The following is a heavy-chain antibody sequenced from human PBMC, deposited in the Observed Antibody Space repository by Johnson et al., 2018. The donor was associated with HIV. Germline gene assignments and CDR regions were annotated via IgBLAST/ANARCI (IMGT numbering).Heavy chain of an antibody. CDR3: ARDGTETGPDDAFDS. CDR2: IYRAGST. V-gene: IGHV3-66*01. J-gene: IGHJ3*02. Sequence: EQLVESGGGLVQPGGSLRLSCAASGFSISSNYMSWIRQAPGKGLEWVSVIYRAGSTYYADSVKDRFTISRDISKNTIYLQMNSLRAEDTAMYYCARDGTETGPDDAFDSWGQGTMVTVSS. D-gene: IGHD1-1*01. CDR1: GFSISSNY.